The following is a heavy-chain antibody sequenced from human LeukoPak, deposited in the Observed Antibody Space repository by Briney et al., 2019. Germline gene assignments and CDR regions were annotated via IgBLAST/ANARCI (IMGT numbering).Heavy chain of an antibody. V-gene: IGHV1-69*05. CDR1: GGTFSNYA. D-gene: IGHD3-22*01. Sequence: ASVKVSCKASGGTFSNYAISWVQQAPGQGHEWMGRIIPIFGTANYAQKFQGRVTITTEESTTTAYMELRSLRSEDTAVYYCASYDSSGYYRHDGYFDLWGRGTLVTVSS. CDR3: ASYDSSGYYRHDGYFDL. CDR2: IIPIFGTA. J-gene: IGHJ2*01.